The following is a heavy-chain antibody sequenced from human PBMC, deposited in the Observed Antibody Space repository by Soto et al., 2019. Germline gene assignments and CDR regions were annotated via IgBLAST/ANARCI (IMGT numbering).Heavy chain of an antibody. Sequence: PGGSLRLSCAASGFTFSSYAMHWVRQAPGKGLEWVAVISYDGSNKYYADSVKGRFTISRDNSKNTLYLQMNSLRAEDTAVYYCARSLPPSLRFEPRYYYGMDVWGQGTTVTVSS. CDR2: ISYDGSNK. V-gene: IGHV3-30-3*01. D-gene: IGHD3-3*01. CDR1: GFTFSSYA. CDR3: ARSLPPSLRFEPRYYYGMDV. J-gene: IGHJ6*02.